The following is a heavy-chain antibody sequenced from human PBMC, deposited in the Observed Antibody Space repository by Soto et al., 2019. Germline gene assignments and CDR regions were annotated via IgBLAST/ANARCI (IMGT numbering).Heavy chain of an antibody. CDR2: TTPNSCNP. J-gene: IGHJ4*02. Sequence: ASVTVSFPSAGYTFTSYYINCVRQSAGQGLEVMGWTTPNSCNPWYARKVQGRVTMPVNTSIPTADMERSSRRSEDTAVYYCARVPTDDGDAVFDDWGEGTRVTVS. CDR3: ARVPTDDGDAVFDD. CDR1: GYTFTSYY. D-gene: IGHD3-10*01. V-gene: IGHV1-8*01.